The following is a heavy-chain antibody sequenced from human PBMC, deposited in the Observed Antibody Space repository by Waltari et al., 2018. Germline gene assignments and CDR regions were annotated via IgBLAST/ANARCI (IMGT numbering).Heavy chain of an antibody. D-gene: IGHD6-19*01. J-gene: IGHJ4*02. CDR3: AKKETSSGWLSSADY. CDR2: ISGSGCST. V-gene: IGHV3-23*01. Sequence: EVQLLESGGGLVQPGGSLRLSCAASGFTFSSYAMSWVRQAPGKGLEWVSAISGSGCSTYYADSVKGRFTISRDNSKNTLYLQMNSLRAEDTAVYYCAKKETSSGWLSSADYWGQGTLVTVSS. CDR1: GFTFSSYA.